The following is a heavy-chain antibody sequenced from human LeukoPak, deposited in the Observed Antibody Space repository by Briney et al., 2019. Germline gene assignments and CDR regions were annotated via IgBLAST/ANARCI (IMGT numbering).Heavy chain of an antibody. CDR3: ARAHFEIWFGELSYLDY. Sequence: QSGGSLRLSCAASGFTFSSYAMSWVRQAPGKGLEWVSAISGSGGSTYYADSVKGRFTISRGNSKNTLYLQMNSLRAEDTAVYYCARAHFEIWFGELSYLDYWGQGTLVTVSS. J-gene: IGHJ4*02. CDR2: ISGSGGST. V-gene: IGHV3-23*01. D-gene: IGHD3-10*01. CDR1: GFTFSSYA.